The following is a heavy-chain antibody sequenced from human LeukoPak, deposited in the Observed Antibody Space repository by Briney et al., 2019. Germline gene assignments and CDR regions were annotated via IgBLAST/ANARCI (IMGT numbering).Heavy chain of an antibody. V-gene: IGHV1-2*06. CDR2: INPNSGGT. J-gene: IGHJ6*03. CDR3: ARDRFGARFLEWLSPPRDYYMDV. D-gene: IGHD3-3*01. CDR1: GYTFTGYY. Sequence: ASVKVSCKASGYTFTGYYMHWVRQAPGQGLEWMGRINPNSGGTNYAQKFQGRVTITTDESTSTAYMELSSLRSEDTAVYYCARDRFGARFLEWLSPPRDYYMDVWGKGTTVTVSS.